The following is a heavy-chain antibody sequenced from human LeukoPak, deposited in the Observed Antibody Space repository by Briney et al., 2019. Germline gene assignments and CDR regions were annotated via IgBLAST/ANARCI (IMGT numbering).Heavy chain of an antibody. CDR1: GYTFTSYY. V-gene: IGHV1-46*03. CDR3: ALTHLSITIFGDGAFDI. CDR2: INPSGGST. J-gene: IGHJ3*02. D-gene: IGHD3-3*01. Sequence: ASVKVSCKASGYTFTSYYMHWVRQAPGQGLEWMGIINPSGGSTSYAQKFQGRVTMTRDMSTSTVYMELSSLRSEDTAVYYCALTHLSITIFGDGAFDIWGQGTMVTVSS.